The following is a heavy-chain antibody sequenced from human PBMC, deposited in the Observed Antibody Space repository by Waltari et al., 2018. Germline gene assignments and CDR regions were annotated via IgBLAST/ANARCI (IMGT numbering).Heavy chain of an antibody. Sequence: QLQLQESGPGLVKPSETLSLACSVSGGSISTNYYYWGWIRQPPGKGLEWIGSIYYTGATSHNPSLKSRVTISMDTSKNQFSLKLTSVTAADTAVYYCARRGDFWGQGTLVTVSS. J-gene: IGHJ4*02. V-gene: IGHV4-39*01. CDR2: IYYTGAT. CDR1: GGSISTNYYY. CDR3: ARRGDF.